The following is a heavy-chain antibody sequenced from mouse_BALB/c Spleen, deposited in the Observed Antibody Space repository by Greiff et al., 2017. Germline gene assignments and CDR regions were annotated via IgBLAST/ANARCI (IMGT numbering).Heavy chain of an antibody. J-gene: IGHJ1*01. CDR1: GFSLTDYG. D-gene: IGHD1-1*01. Sequence: QVQLQQSGPGLVAPSQSLSITCTVSGFSLTDYGVSWIRQPPGKGLEWLGVIWGGGSTYYNSALKSRLSISKDNSKSQVFLKMNSLQTDDTAMYYCARLYGSSYVGYFDVWGAGTTVTVSS. V-gene: IGHV2-6-5*01. CDR2: IWGGGST. CDR3: ARLYGSSYVGYFDV.